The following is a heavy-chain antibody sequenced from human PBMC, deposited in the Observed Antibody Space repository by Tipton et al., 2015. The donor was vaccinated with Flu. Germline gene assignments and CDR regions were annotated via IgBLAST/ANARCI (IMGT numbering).Heavy chain of an antibody. CDR3: ASHELGALGSH. J-gene: IGHJ4*02. V-gene: IGHV3-7*01. CDR1: GLTFSTSW. CDR2: IKQDGSEK. Sequence: GSLRLSCGASGLTFSTSWMSWVRQAPGKGLEWVANIKQDGSEKHYVDSVKGRFTISRDNAENSLYLQMNSLRAEDTAVYYCASHELGALGSHWGQGTLVTVSS. D-gene: IGHD1-26*01.